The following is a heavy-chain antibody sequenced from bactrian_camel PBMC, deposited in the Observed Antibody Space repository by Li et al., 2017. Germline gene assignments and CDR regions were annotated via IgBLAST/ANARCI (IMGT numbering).Heavy chain of an antibody. V-gene: IGHV3S54*01. CDR1: GDTRC. D-gene: IGHD2*01. CDR2: INTGGSIT. CDR3: AARGIPSWGSCSSLASVADFGY. Sequence: VQLVESGGGSVQAGGSLTLSCAAAGDTRCMAWFRQVPGKEREMVARINTGGSITYYADSVKGLFIISQNNAKNTVYLQMNSLRPEDTAMYYCAARGIPSWGSCSSLASVADFGYRGQGTQVTVS. J-gene: IGHJ6*01.